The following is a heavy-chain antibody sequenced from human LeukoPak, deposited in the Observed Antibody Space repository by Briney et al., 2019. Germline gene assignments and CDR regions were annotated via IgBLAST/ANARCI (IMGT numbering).Heavy chain of an antibody. CDR3: AKGNFWGGYYTGETTHFDY. CDR2: ISYDGSNK. V-gene: IGHV3-30*18. Sequence: GGSLRVSCAASGFTFSSYGMHWVRQAPGKGLEWVAVISYDGSNKYYADSVKGRFTISRDNSKNTLYLQMNSLRAEDTAVYYCAKGNFWGGYYTGETTHFDYWGQGTLVTVSS. J-gene: IGHJ4*02. D-gene: IGHD3-3*01. CDR1: GFTFSSYG.